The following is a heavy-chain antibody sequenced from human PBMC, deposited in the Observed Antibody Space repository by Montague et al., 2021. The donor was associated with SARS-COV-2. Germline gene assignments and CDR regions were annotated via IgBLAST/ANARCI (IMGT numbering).Heavy chain of an antibody. D-gene: IGHD1-26*01. CDR3: ARDTTSFNSGIYYDAFDV. CDR1: GFTFSSYT. Sequence: SLRLSCAASGFTFSSYTMNWVRQAPGKGLEWVSSISSSFSSIFSVDSMKGRFTVFYAESVKGRFTISRDDAENSLYLLMTNLRVDDTAVYYCARDTTSFNSGIYYDAFDVWGQGTMVTVSS. CDR2: ISSSFSSIFSVDSMKGRFTV. J-gene: IGHJ3*01. V-gene: IGHV3-21*04.